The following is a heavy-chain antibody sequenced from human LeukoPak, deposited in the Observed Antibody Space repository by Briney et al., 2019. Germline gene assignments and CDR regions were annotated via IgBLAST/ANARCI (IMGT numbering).Heavy chain of an antibody. V-gene: IGHV3-7*03. CDR1: GFTFRSDW. CDR3: AKWGPYDILTGRIN. D-gene: IGHD3-9*01. CDR2: INPDGSAT. Sequence: TGGSLRLSCAASGFTFRSDWMSWVRQSPEKGLEWAANINPDGSATYYVDSVKGRFIISRDNTKNSLYLQMNSLRAEDTAVYYCAKWGPYDILTGRINWGQGTLVTVSS. J-gene: IGHJ4*02.